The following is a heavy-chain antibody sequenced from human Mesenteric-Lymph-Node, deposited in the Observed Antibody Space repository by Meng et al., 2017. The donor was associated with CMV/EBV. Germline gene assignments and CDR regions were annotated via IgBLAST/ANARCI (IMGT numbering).Heavy chain of an antibody. J-gene: IGHJ4*02. V-gene: IGHV4-39*01. CDR1: GGSISSSSYY. CDR2: IYYSGST. CDR3: ARRRGSYFLDY. Sequence: SETLSLTCTVSGGSISSSSYYWGWIRQPPGKGLEWIGSIYYSGSTYYNPSLKSRVTISVDTSKNQFSLKLSSVTAADTAVYYCARRRGSYFLDYWGQGTLVTVSS. D-gene: IGHD1-26*01.